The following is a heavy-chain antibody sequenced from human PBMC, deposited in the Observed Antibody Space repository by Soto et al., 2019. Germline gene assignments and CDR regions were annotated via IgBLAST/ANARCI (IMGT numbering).Heavy chain of an antibody. V-gene: IGHV3-23*01. J-gene: IGHJ4*02. Sequence: EHVLESGGGLVQPGGSLRLSCEASGFMFNHYAMAWVRQTPGKGLEWVSVISGSTGTTYYADSVKGRFTISRDNSKNTVYLQMNSLRGEDSALYSCAKVIVLGASTLEYWGPGTRVTVSS. D-gene: IGHD6-6*01. CDR2: ISGSTGTT. CDR3: AKVIVLGASTLEY. CDR1: GFMFNHYA.